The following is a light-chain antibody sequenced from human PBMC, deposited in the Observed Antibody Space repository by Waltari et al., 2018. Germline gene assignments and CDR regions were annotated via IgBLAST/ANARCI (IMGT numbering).Light chain of an antibody. J-gene: IGLJ2*01. CDR1: NIGLKS. CDR2: DDT. Sequence: SSVLTQPPSVSVAPGQTAIISCGGNNIGLKSVHWHQQKPGQAPVFVMFDDTDRPSGIPERFSGSKSGNTATLSISRVEVDDEADFYCQVWDSGHFPRFGGGTKLTVL. V-gene: IGLV3-21*02. CDR3: QVWDSGHFPR.